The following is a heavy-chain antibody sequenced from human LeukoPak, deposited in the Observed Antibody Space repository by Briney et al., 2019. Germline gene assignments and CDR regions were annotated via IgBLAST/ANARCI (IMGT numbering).Heavy chain of an antibody. J-gene: IGHJ6*02. CDR1: GGTFSSYA. V-gene: IGHV1-69*04. Sequence: SVKVSCKASGGTFSSYAISWVRQAPGQGLEWMGRIIPILGIANYAQKFQGRVTITADKSTSTAYMELSSLRSEDTAVYYCAGIXXSYAIDYYYYGMDVWGQGTTVTVSS. CDR2: IIPILGIA. D-gene: IGHD1-26*01. CDR3: AGIXXSYAIDYYYYGMDV.